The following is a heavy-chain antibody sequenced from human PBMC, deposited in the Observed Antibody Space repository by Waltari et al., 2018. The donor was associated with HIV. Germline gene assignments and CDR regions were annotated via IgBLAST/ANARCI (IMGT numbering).Heavy chain of an antibody. CDR1: GFTVSSNY. CDR3: ARDPEMATKWGY. Sequence: EVQLVESGGGLIQPEGSLRLSCAASGFTVSSNYMSCVRQAPGKGLEWVSVIYSGGSTYYADSVKGRFTISRDNSKNTLYLQMNSLRAEDTAVYYCARDPEMATKWGYWGQGTLVTVSS. CDR2: IYSGGST. D-gene: IGHD5-12*01. J-gene: IGHJ4*02. V-gene: IGHV3-53*01.